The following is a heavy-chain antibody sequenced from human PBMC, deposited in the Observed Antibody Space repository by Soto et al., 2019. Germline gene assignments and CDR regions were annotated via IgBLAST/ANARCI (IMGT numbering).Heavy chain of an antibody. D-gene: IGHD2-15*01. CDR3: ARDLGYCSGGSCYYLGNWFDP. CDR1: GYTFTSYA. J-gene: IGHJ5*02. Sequence: ASVKVSCKASGYTFTSYAMHWVRQAPGQRLEWMGWINAGNGNTKYSQKFQGRVTITRDTSASTAYMELSSLRSEDTAVYYCARDLGYCSGGSCYYLGNWFDPWGQGTLVTVSS. CDR2: INAGNGNT. V-gene: IGHV1-3*01.